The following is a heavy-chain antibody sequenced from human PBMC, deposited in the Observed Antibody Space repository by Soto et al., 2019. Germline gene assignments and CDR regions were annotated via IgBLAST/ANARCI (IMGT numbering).Heavy chain of an antibody. CDR3: AKPSTRYCGGDCSWDY. J-gene: IGHJ4*02. Sequence: PGGSLRLSCAASGFAFISYAIIFCRHCPLKGLEWVSAISESGASTYYADSVKGRFTISRDNSKNTLYLQMNSLRVEDTAVYYCAKPSTRYCGGDCSWDYWGQGTLVTVSS. V-gene: IGHV3-23*01. CDR2: ISESGAST. CDR1: GFAFISYA. D-gene: IGHD2-21*02.